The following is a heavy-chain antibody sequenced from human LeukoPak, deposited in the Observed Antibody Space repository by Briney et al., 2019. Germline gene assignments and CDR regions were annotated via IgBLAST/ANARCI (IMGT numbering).Heavy chain of an antibody. V-gene: IGHV3-74*01. CDR2: ISLDGSNT. D-gene: IGHD6-13*01. Sequence: GGTLRPSRAPSRFTLSNYWMPWGPPAPGQGVVWVSRISLDGSNTSYADSVKGRFTTSRGNAKNTLYLQMNSPRGEDRAVYYCARGGGYSSPLNYWGQETLVTVSS. J-gene: IGHJ4*02. CDR1: RFTLSNYW. CDR3: ARGGGYSSPLNY.